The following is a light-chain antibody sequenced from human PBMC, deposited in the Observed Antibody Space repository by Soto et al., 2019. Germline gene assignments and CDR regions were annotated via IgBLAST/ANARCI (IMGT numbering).Light chain of an antibody. CDR1: QSISTY. Sequence: DIQMTQSPSSLSASVGDRVTITCRASQSISTYLNWYQQKPGKAPKLLIYTAFSLQNGVPSRFSGSGSGTDFTLTISGVQPEDFATYYCQQSFSTPLYSFGQGTKLEIK. CDR3: QQSFSTPLYS. V-gene: IGKV1-39*01. J-gene: IGKJ2*01. CDR2: TAF.